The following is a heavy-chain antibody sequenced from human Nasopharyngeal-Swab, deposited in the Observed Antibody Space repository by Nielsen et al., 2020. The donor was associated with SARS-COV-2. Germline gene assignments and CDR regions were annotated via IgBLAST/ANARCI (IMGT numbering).Heavy chain of an antibody. Sequence: WIRQPPGKGLEWIGYIYYSGSTYYNPSLKSRVTISVDTSKNQFSLKLSSVTSADTAVYYCARIILRTIFGVVDAFDIWGQGTTVTVSS. D-gene: IGHD3-3*01. CDR3: ARIILRTIFGVVDAFDI. V-gene: IGHV4-31*02. CDR2: IYYSGST. J-gene: IGHJ3*02.